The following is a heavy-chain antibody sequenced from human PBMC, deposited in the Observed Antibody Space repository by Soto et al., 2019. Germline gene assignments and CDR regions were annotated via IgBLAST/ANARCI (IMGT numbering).Heavy chain of an antibody. V-gene: IGHV1-69*13. CDR2: IIPIFGTA. J-gene: IGHJ6*02. Sequence: GASVKVSCKASGGTFSSYAISWVRQAPGQGLEWMGGIIPIFGTANYAQKFQGRVTITADESTSTAYMELSSLRSEDTAVYYCASVHKRYCSSTSCTRRDFYYYYGMDVWGQGTTVTVSS. CDR1: GGTFSSYA. D-gene: IGHD2-2*01. CDR3: ASVHKRYCSSTSCTRRDFYYYYGMDV.